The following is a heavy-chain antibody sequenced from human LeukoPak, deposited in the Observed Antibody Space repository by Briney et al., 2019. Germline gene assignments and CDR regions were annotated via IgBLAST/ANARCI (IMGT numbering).Heavy chain of an antibody. D-gene: IGHD3-10*01. CDR3: ANTNSGSYYPNWFDP. Sequence: GGSLTLSCAASGFTFSTYVMSWVRQAPGKGLEWVSAISGTGGSTYYADSVKGRFTISRDISMTTLFLQMDSLRAEDTAVYYCANTNSGSYYPNWFDPWGQGTLVTVSS. CDR2: ISGTGGST. J-gene: IGHJ5*02. CDR1: GFTFSTYV. V-gene: IGHV3-23*01.